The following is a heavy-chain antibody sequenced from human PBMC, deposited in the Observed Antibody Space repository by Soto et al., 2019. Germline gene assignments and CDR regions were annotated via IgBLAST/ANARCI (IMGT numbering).Heavy chain of an antibody. CDR1: GGSISSYY. D-gene: IGHD5-18*01. CDR2: IYYSGST. V-gene: IGHV4-59*01. Sequence: SETLSLTCTVSGGSISSYYWSWIRQPPGKGLEWIGYIYYSGSTNYNPSLKSRVTISVDTSKNQFPLKLSSVTAAVTAVHYCARRRGYSYGFSSSEFDYWGQGTLVTVSS. CDR3: ARRRGYSYGFSSSEFDY. J-gene: IGHJ4*02.